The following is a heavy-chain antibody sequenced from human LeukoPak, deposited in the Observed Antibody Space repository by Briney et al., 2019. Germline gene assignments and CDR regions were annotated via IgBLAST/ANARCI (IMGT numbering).Heavy chain of an antibody. D-gene: IGHD5-18*01. Sequence: GGSLRLSCAASGFTFSSYSMNWVRQAPGKGLEWVSSISSSSSYIYYADSVKGRFTISRDNAKNSLYLQMNSLRAEDTAVYYCAKDKIQLWRSDAFDIWGQGTMVTVSS. CDR2: ISSSSSYI. CDR3: AKDKIQLWRSDAFDI. CDR1: GFTFSSYS. V-gene: IGHV3-21*04. J-gene: IGHJ3*02.